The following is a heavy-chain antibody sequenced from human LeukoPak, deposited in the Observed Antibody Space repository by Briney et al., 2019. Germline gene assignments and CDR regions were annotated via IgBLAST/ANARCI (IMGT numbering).Heavy chain of an antibody. D-gene: IGHD2-15*01. V-gene: IGHV3-23*01. J-gene: IGHJ4*02. CDR3: AKEGYCSGGDCYTYFDY. Sequence: GGSLRLSCAASGFTFSSYAMSWVRRAPGKGLEWVSGISGSGGSTYYADSVEGRFTISRDNSKNMLYLQMNSLRAEDTAVYYCAKEGYCSGGDCYTYFDYWGQGSLVTVSS. CDR2: ISGSGGST. CDR1: GFTFSSYA.